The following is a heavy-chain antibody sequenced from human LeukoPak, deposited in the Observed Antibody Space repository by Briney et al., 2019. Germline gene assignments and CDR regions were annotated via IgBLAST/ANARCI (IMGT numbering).Heavy chain of an antibody. V-gene: IGHV4-39*01. CDR1: GGSISSSRNY. Sequence: SETLSLTCTVSGGSISSSRNYWGWIRQPPGKRLVWIGSIHYSGSTYYSPSLKSRVTISVGMSKNQFSLKLTSVTAADTAVYYCARQGSNWYFEYFQHWGQGTLVTVSS. D-gene: IGHD4-11*01. CDR2: IHYSGST. CDR3: ARQGSNWYFEYFQH. J-gene: IGHJ1*01.